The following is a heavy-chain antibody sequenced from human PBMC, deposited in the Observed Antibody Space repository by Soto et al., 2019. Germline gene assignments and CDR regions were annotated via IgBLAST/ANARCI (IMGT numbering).Heavy chain of an antibody. D-gene: IGHD3-22*01. J-gene: IGHJ4*03. Sequence: QVQLQESGPGLVKLSDTLSLICTVSGDSVSGGGYYWTWIRQPPGKGLEGIGYISFTGETTYNPPPRRRGTIPIHTAQNQCSLKLTSATASETSFCYWSRVCHYYHSMIWGQGTMVAVCS. V-gene: IGHV4-61*08. CDR1: GDSVSGGGYY. CDR3: SRVCHYYHSMI. CDR2: ISFTGET.